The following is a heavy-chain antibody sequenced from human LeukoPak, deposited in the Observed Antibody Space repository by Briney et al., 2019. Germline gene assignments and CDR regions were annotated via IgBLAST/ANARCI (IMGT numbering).Heavy chain of an antibody. V-gene: IGHV4-59*01. CDR2: IYYSGST. CDR1: GGSISSNY. Sequence: SETLSLTCTVSGGSISSNYWSWIRQPPGKGLEWIGYIYYSGSTNYNPSLKSRVTISVDTSKNQFSLKLSSVTAADTAVYYCARRGSYYYGSGGYYFDYWGQGTLVTVSS. J-gene: IGHJ4*02. D-gene: IGHD3-10*01. CDR3: ARRGSYYYGSGGYYFDY.